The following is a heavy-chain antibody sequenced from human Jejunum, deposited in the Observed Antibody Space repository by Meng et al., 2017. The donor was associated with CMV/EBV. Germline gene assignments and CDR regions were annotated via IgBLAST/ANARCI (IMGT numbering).Heavy chain of an antibody. J-gene: IGHJ6*02. CDR2: ISSSSSYI. CDR3: ARDHPNTGYYGMDV. D-gene: IGHD3-10*01. CDR1: GFAFTYSS. Sequence: GFAFTYSSMNLVRQAPGKGLEWVSSISSSSSYINYADSVKGRFTLSRDNAKNSLYLQMNSLRAEDTAVYYCARDHPNTGYYGMDVWGHGTTVTVSS. V-gene: IGHV3-21*01.